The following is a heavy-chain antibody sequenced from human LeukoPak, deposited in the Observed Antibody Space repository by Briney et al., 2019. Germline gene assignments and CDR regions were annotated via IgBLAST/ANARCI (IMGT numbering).Heavy chain of an antibody. D-gene: IGHD3-9*01. CDR3: ARRLAQYDCFDP. CDR2: TYYRSTWYN. Sequence: SQTLSLTCAISGDSVSSNSVTWNWIRQSPSRGLEWLGRTYYRSTWYNDYAVSVRGRITVDPDTSKNQFSLHLNSVTPEDTAVYYCARRLAQYDCFDPWGQGILVTVSS. V-gene: IGHV6-1*01. CDR1: GDSVSSNSVT. J-gene: IGHJ5*02.